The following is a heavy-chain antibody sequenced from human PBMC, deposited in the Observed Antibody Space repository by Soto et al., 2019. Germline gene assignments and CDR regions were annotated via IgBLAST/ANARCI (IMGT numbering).Heavy chain of an antibody. CDR3: ARRPQLVGHYDY. D-gene: IGHD6-13*01. J-gene: IGHJ4*02. CDR1: GYNFSTYW. V-gene: IGHV5-10-1*01. CDR2: IDPSDSYT. Sequence: EVQLVQSGAEVKKPGESLRISCKGSGYNFSTYWISWVRQMPGKGLEWMGRIDPSDSYTNYSPSFQGHVTISADKSISTAYLQWSSLKASDTAMYYCARRPQLVGHYDYWGQGTLVTGSS.